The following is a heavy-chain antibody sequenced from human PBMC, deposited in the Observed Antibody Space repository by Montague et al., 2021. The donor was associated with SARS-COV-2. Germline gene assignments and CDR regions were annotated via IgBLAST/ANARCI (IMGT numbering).Heavy chain of an antibody. CDR1: GYTFTSYY. D-gene: IGHD3-22*01. CDR3: ARAQYYYDSSGYYPAY. V-gene: IGHV1-8*01. CDR2: MNPNSGNT. J-gene: IGHJ4*02. Sequence: SVKVSCKASGYTFTSYYINWVRQATGQGLEWMGWMNPNSGNTGYXQKFQGRVTMTRDTSISTAYMELSSLRSEDTAVYYCARAQYYYDSSGYYPAYWGQGTLVTVSS.